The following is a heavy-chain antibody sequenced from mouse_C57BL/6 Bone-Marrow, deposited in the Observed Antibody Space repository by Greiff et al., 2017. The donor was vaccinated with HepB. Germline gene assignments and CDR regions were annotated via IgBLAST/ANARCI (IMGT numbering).Heavy chain of an antibody. CDR1: GFSLTSYG. J-gene: IGHJ4*01. Sequence: VKLMESGPGLVQPSQRLSITCTVSGFSLTSYGVHWVRQSPGKGLEWLGVIWSGGSTDYNAAFISRLSISKDNSKSQVFFKMNSLQADDTAIYYCARKGLGNYLYYYAMDYWGQGTSVTVSS. CDR2: IWSGGST. CDR3: ARKGLGNYLYYYAMDY. D-gene: IGHD2-1*01. V-gene: IGHV2-2*01.